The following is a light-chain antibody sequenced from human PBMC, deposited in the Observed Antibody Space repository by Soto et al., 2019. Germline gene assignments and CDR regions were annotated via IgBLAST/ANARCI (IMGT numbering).Light chain of an antibody. Sequence: EIVLTQSPGTLSLSPGDRATLSCRASQSIGSSYLVWFQQKAGQAPRPLMYAASNRATGITDRFSGSGSGADFTLTSSRLEPEDFAVYYCHQYGTAPITFGQGTRLDIK. J-gene: IGKJ5*01. CDR3: HQYGTAPIT. CDR2: AAS. V-gene: IGKV3-20*01. CDR1: QSIGSSY.